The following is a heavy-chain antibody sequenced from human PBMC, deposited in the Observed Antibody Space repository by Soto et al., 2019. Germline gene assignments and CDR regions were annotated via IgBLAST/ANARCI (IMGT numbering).Heavy chain of an antibody. V-gene: IGHV3-30*18. CDR3: AKLVIGYCSGNTCDDY. Sequence: VQLLESGGGLIQPGGSLRLSCAASGFTFSYGIHWLRQAPGKGREWVAYISYDSSNKFYGDSVKVRFTISRDNSKNTQFLQMNSLRAEDTAVYYCAKLVIGYCSGNTCDDYWGQGTLVAVSS. CDR2: ISYDSSNK. D-gene: IGHD2-15*01. CDR1: GFTFSYG. J-gene: IGHJ4*02.